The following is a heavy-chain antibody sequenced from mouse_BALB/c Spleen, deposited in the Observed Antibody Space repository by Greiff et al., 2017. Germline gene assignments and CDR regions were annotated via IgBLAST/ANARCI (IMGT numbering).Heavy chain of an antibody. CDR1: GYTFTSYA. CDR3: SNSVLRLRGLAD. V-gene: IGHV1-85*01. J-gene: IGHJ3*01. D-gene: IGHD1-2*01. CDR2: IFPGDGST. Sequence: QVQLQQSGAELVKPGASVKLSCKASGYTFTSYAINWVRQRPEQGLEWIGWIFPGDGSTKYNEKFKGKATLTTDKSSSTAYMQHSRLTSEDSAVYFGSNSVLRLRGLADWGQGTLVTVSA.